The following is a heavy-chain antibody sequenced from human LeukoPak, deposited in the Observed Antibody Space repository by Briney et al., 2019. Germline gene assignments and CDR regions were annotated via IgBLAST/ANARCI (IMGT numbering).Heavy chain of an antibody. CDR2: IYYSGST. Sequence: SETLSLTCTVSGGSISSYYWGWIRQPPGKGLEWIGSIYYSGSTYDNPSLKSRVTISVDTSKNQFSLKLSSVTAADTAVYYCARLLYDSRGYYYFDYWGQGTLVTVSS. CDR3: ARLLYDSRGYYYFDY. CDR1: GGSISSYY. V-gene: IGHV4-39*01. D-gene: IGHD3-22*01. J-gene: IGHJ4*02.